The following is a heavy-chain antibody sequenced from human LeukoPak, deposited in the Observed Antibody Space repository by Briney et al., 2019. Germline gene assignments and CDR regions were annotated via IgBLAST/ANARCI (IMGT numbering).Heavy chain of an antibody. Sequence: SETLSLTCTVSGYSISSGYYWGWIRQPPGKGLEWIGSIYHSGSTYYNPSLKSRVTISVDTSKNQFSLKLSSVTAADTAVYYCARIKPYYYDSSGYPNDYWGQGTLVTVSS. J-gene: IGHJ4*02. V-gene: IGHV4-38-2*02. CDR1: GYSISSGYY. CDR2: IYHSGST. D-gene: IGHD3-22*01. CDR3: ARIKPYYYDSSGYPNDY.